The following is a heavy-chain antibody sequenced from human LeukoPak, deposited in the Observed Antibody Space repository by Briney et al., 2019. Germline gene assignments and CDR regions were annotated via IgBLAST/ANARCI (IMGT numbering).Heavy chain of an antibody. CDR2: IYYSGST. CDR3: ARDRRRLNDYRDSGPASYYYYYMDV. CDR1: GGSISSYY. D-gene: IGHD4-17*01. Sequence: KTSETLSLTCTVSGGSISSYYWSWIRQPPGKGLEWIGYIYYSGSTNYNPSLKSRVTISVDTSKSQFSLKLSSVTAADTAVYYCARDRRRLNDYRDSGPASYYYYYMDVWGKGTTVTVSS. J-gene: IGHJ6*03. V-gene: IGHV4-59*01.